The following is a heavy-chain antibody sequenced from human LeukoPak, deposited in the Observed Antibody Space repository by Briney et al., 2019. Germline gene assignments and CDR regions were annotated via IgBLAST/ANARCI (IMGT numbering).Heavy chain of an antibody. D-gene: IGHD4-23*01. Sequence: PSETLSLTCTVSGGSISSSIYYWGWIRQSPGKGLEWIGSIYYSGSTYYNPSLKSRVTLSVDTSKNQYSLKVTSVTAADTAVYHCARGTRWSNYYYYYYMDVWGKGTTVTVSS. CDR2: IYYSGST. J-gene: IGHJ6*03. V-gene: IGHV4-39*07. CDR3: ARGTRWSNYYYYYYMDV. CDR1: GGSISSSIYY.